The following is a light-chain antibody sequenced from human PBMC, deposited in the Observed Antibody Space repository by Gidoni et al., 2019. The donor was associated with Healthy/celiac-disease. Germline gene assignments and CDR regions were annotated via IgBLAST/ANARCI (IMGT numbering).Light chain of an antibody. Sequence: IVLTQSPATLSLSPGERATLSCRASSSVSSYLAWYQQKPGQAPRLLIYDASNRATGIPARFSGSGSGTDFTLTISSLEPEDFAVYYCQQRSNWPPWTFGQGTKVEIK. CDR3: QQRSNWPPWT. J-gene: IGKJ1*01. V-gene: IGKV3-11*01. CDR1: SSVSSY. CDR2: DAS.